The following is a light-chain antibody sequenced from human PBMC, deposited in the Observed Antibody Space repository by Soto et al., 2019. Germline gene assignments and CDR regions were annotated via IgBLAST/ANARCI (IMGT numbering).Light chain of an antibody. J-gene: IGKJ4*01. Sequence: EIVLTQSPGTLSLSPGERATLSCRASQTVSRSYLAWYQQKPGQAPRLLISGISTRATGIPDRFSVGGSGTDFTLTISGLQSEDFVVYYCQHYHDWPCTVGGGTKVDSK. V-gene: IGKV3-20*01. CDR2: GIS. CDR3: QHYHDWPCT. CDR1: QTVSRSY.